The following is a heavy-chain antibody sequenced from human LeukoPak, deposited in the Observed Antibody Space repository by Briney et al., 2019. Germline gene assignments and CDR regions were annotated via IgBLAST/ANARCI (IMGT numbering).Heavy chain of an antibody. CDR1: GYTFTSYG. CDR2: IIPIFGTA. J-gene: IGHJ6*03. CDR3: ARDRGGFMDV. D-gene: IGHD3-10*01. Sequence: GASVKVSCKASGYTFTSYGISWVRQAPGQGLEWMGGIIPIFGTANYAQKFQGRVTITTDESTSTAYMELSSLRSEDTAVYYCARDRGGFMDVWGKGTTVTVSS. V-gene: IGHV1-69*05.